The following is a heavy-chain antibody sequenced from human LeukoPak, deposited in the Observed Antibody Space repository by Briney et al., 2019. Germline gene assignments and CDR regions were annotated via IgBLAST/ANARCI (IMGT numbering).Heavy chain of an antibody. J-gene: IGHJ4*02. V-gene: IGHV3-74*01. D-gene: IGHD2/OR15-2a*01. CDR2: IKNDGTVT. CDR1: GFTFSNYW. CDR3: ASTDYLTN. Sequence: GGSLRLSCAASGFTFSNYWMHWVRQAPGKGLVWVSRIKNDGTVTNYADSVKGRFTISRDNAKNALLLQMNGLRAEDTAVYYCASTDYLTNWGQGTLVTVSS.